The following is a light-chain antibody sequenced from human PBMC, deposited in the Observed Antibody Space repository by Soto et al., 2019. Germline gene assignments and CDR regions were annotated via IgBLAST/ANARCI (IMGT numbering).Light chain of an antibody. CDR1: QTIDRY. CDR3: QQSYNAPFN. Sequence: IQMTLSPSSLSASIGDTVTITCRASQTIDRYLNWFQQKSGQAPKLLMNAASTLRSGVPSRFSASGSGTDFTLTISSLQPEDYATYYCQQSYNAPFNFGPGTKVDIK. V-gene: IGKV1-39*01. J-gene: IGKJ3*01. CDR2: AAS.